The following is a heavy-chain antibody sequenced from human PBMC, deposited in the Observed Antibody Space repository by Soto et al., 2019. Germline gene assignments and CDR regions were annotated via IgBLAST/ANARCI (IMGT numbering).Heavy chain of an antibody. CDR2: INPSGGST. CDR3: ARVSQPQTPFDY. J-gene: IGHJ4*02. V-gene: IGHV1-46*01. CDR1: GYTFTIYY. D-gene: IGHD2-2*01. Sequence: ASVKVSCKASGYTFTIYYIPWVRHAPGQGLEWMGQINPSGGSTSYSQKFQGRVTMTRDTSTSTVYMELSSLRSEDTAVYYCARVSQPQTPFDYWGQGTLVTVSS.